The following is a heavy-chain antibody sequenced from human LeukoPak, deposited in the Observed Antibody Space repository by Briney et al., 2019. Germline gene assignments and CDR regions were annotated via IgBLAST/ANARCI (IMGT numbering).Heavy chain of an antibody. Sequence: GSLRLSCAASGFTFSSYWMSWVRQAPGKGLEWVANIKQDGSEKYYVDSVKGRFTISRDNAKNSLYLQMNSLRAEDTAVYYCARGSQFSFCSGYYGDLYYFDYWGQGTLVTVSS. D-gene: IGHD3-3*01. V-gene: IGHV3-7*01. CDR3: ARGSQFSFCSGYYGDLYYFDY. CDR2: IKQDGSEK. J-gene: IGHJ4*02. CDR1: GFTFSSYW.